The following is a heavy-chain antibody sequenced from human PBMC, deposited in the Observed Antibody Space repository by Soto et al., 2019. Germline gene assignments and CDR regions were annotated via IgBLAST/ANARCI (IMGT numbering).Heavy chain of an antibody. J-gene: IGHJ6*02. CDR2: ISYDGSNK. D-gene: IGHD3-22*01. CDR3: ARVSYYYDSSGYRTTQGMDV. Sequence: GGSLRLSCAASGFTFSSYAMHWVRQAPGKGLEWVAVISYDGSNKYYADSVKGRFTISRDNSKNTLYLQMNSLRAEDTAVYYCARVSYYYDSSGYRTTQGMDVWGQGTTVTVYS. V-gene: IGHV3-30-3*01. CDR1: GFTFSSYA.